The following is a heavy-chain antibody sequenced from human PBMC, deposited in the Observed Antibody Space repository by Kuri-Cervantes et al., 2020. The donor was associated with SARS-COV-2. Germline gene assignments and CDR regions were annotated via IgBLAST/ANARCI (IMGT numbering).Heavy chain of an antibody. D-gene: IGHD2-2*02. CDR1: GGTFSSYA. J-gene: IGHJ3*02. V-gene: IGHV1-2*02. CDR3: ARGDCGSTGCYKSFGDAFDI. Sequence: ASVKVSCKASGGTFSSYAISWVRQAPGQGLEWMGWINPNSGGTKYAQKFQGRVTMTTDTSISTAYMEVSSLRSDDTAVYYCARGDCGSTGCYKSFGDAFDIWGQGTTVTVSS. CDR2: INPNSGGT.